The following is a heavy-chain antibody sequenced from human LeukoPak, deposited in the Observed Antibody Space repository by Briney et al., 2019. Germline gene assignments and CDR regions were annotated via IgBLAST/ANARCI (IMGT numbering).Heavy chain of an antibody. Sequence: GGSLRLSCAATGFTFSSYWMHWVRQAPETGLVWVSRIKSDGSSTTYADSVKGRFTISRDNAKNTLNLQMNSLRAEDTAVYYCARDLGQYYDTSDNWFDPWGRGTLVTVSS. J-gene: IGHJ5*02. CDR2: IKSDGSST. V-gene: IGHV3-74*01. D-gene: IGHD3-22*01. CDR3: ARDLGQYYDTSDNWFDP. CDR1: GFTFSSYW.